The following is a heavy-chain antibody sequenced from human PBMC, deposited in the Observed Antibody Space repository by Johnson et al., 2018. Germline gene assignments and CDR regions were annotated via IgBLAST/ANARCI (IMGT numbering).Heavy chain of an antibody. Sequence: QVRLVQCGGGVVEPGRSLRLSCAASGFTFSSYGMHWVRQAPGQGIEWVAVISYDESSKDYVDSVKGRFTISRDHSKNTLYLQMNSLRPEDTAVYYCEKDSGDWGQGTLGTVSS. CDR1: GFTFSSYG. CDR3: EKDSGD. V-gene: IGHV3-30*18. CDR2: ISYDESSK. J-gene: IGHJ4*02. D-gene: IGHD3-10*01.